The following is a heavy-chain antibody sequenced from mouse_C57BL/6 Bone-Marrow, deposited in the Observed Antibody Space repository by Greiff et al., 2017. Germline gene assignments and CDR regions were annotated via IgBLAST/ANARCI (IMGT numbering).Heavy chain of an antibody. J-gene: IGHJ3*01. CDR2: IYPSSGNT. CDR1: GYTFTSYG. D-gene: IGHD2-4*01. CDR3: TRGEDYVDYLAWFAY. V-gene: IGHV1-81*01. Sequence: QVQLQQSGAELARPGASVKLSCKASGYTFTSYGISWVKQRTGQGLAWIGEIYPSSGNTYYNEKFKGKATLTVDKSSSTAYMELRSLTSEDSAVCFCTRGEDYVDYLAWFAYWGQGTLVTVAA.